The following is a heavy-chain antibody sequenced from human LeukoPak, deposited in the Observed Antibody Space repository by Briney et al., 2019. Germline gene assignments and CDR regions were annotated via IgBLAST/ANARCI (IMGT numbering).Heavy chain of an antibody. Sequence: SETLSLTCSVSGGSISSSSYYWGWVRQPPGKGLDWIATIYYTGSPYYNPSLKSRVTISVDTSKNQFSLSLTSVTAADTAVYFCASRPTFYYGSGSYPRRFYDSWGQGILVTVSS. CDR2: IYYTGSP. V-gene: IGHV4-39*01. D-gene: IGHD3-10*01. CDR1: GGSISSSSYY. J-gene: IGHJ4*02. CDR3: ASRPTFYYGSGSYPRRFYDS.